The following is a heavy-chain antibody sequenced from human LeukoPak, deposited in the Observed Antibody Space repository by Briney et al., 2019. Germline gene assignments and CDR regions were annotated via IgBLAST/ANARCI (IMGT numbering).Heavy chain of an antibody. J-gene: IGHJ4*02. CDR1: GFTVSSNY. Sequence: GRSLRLSCAASGFTVSSNYMSWVRQAPGKGLEWVSVIYSGGSTYYADSVKGRFTISRDNSKNTLYLQMNSLRAEDTAVYYCAKALGYCSTTSCYEEVSGDYWGQGTLVTVSS. D-gene: IGHD2-2*01. CDR3: AKALGYCSTTSCYEEVSGDY. V-gene: IGHV3-66*01. CDR2: IYSGGST.